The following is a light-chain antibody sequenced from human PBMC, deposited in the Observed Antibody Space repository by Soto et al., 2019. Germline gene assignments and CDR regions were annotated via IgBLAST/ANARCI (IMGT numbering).Light chain of an antibody. J-gene: IGKJ1*01. CDR3: QQRSNWPWT. CDR1: PSVSSY. Sequence: EIVLTQSPATLSLSPGEKATLSCRASPSVSSYLAWYQQKPGQAPRLLIYDASIRATDIPARFSGTGSETDFTLTITSLEPEDFAVYYCQQRSNWPWTFGQGTKVEIK. V-gene: IGKV3-11*01. CDR2: DAS.